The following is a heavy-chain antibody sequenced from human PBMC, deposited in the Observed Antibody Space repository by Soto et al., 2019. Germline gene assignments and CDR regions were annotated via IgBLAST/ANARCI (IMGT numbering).Heavy chain of an antibody. Sequence: SETLSLTCTVAGHSINSDYYWGWIRQPPGKGLEWIGSIYPGGGTYYNPSLKSRVTISIDTSKNQFSLRLTSVTAADTAMYYCARKGYYPSGRINLFDSWGQGTLVTVSS. CDR2: IYPGGGT. CDR1: GHSINSDYY. V-gene: IGHV4-38-2*02. D-gene: IGHD3-10*01. CDR3: ARKGYYPSGRINLFDS. J-gene: IGHJ4*02.